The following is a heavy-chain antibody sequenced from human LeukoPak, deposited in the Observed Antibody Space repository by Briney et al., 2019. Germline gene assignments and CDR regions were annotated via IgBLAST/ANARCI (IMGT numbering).Heavy chain of an antibody. Sequence: GGSLRLSCAASGFTFDDYAMHWVRQAPGKGLEWVSGISWNSGSIGYADSVKGRFTISRDNAKNSLYLQMNSLRADDTAVYYCARRPSVYGNDFWGQGTLVTVSS. V-gene: IGHV3-9*01. J-gene: IGHJ4*02. CDR2: ISWNSGSI. D-gene: IGHD5/OR15-5a*01. CDR1: GFTFDDYA. CDR3: ARRPSVYGNDF.